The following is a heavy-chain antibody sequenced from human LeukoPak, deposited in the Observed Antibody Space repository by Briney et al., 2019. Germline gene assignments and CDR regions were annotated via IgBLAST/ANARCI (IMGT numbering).Heavy chain of an antibody. D-gene: IGHD1-26*01. V-gene: IGHV1-69*05. J-gene: IGHJ4*02. CDR1: GYTFTSYA. CDR2: IIPIFGTA. Sequence: SVKVSCKASGYTFTSYAMNWVRQAPGQGLEWMGWIIPIFGTANYAQKFQGRVTITTDESTSTAYMELSSLRSEDTAVYYCARGLAAYSGSYLDYWGQGTLVTVSS. CDR3: ARGLAAYSGSYLDY.